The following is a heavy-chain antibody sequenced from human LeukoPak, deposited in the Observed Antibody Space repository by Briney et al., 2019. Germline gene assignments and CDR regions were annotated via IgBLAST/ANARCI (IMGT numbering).Heavy chain of an antibody. V-gene: IGHV4-39*01. D-gene: IGHD4-11*01. CDR1: GGPISSGSYY. Sequence: SETLSLTCTVSGGPISSGSYYWSWIRQPAGKGLEWIGSIYYSGSTYYNPSLKSRVTISVDTSKNQFSLKLSSVTAADTAVYYCARLTTVTSPFDYWGQGTLVTVSS. CDR3: ARLTTVTSPFDY. J-gene: IGHJ4*02. CDR2: IYYSGST.